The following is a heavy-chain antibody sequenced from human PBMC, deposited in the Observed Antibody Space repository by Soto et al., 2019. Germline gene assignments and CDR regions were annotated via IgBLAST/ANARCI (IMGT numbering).Heavy chain of an antibody. V-gene: IGHV3-15*07. J-gene: IGHJ4*02. CDR1: GFTVSTYA. CDR2: IKSKTDGGTT. CDR3: TTELRYYDSSGYYSEPVDY. Sequence: PGGSLRLSCAASGFTVSTYAMAWVRQAPGKGLEWVGRIKSKTDGGTTDYAAPVKGRFTISRDDSKNTLYLQMNSLKTEDTAVYYCTTELRYYDSSGYYSEPVDYWGQGTLVTVSS. D-gene: IGHD3-22*01.